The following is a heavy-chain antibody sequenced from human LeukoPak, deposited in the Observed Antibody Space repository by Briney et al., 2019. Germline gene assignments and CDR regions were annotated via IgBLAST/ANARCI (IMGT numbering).Heavy chain of an antibody. Sequence: KTSETLSLTCAVYGGSFSGYYWSWIRQPPGKGLEWIGEINHSGSTNYNPSLKSRVTISVDTSKNQFSLKLSSVTAADTAVYYCARDPSTYYYDSSGSHFDYWGQGTLVTVSS. J-gene: IGHJ4*02. D-gene: IGHD3-22*01. CDR1: GGSFSGYY. CDR3: ARDPSTYYYDSSGSHFDY. V-gene: IGHV4-34*01. CDR2: INHSGST.